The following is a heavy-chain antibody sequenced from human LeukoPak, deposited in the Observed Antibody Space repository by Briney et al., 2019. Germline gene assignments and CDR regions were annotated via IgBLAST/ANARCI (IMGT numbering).Heavy chain of an antibody. CDR3: ARLGSYHDF. D-gene: IGHD1-26*01. CDR1: GASISNYY. Sequence: SETLSLTCIVSGASISNYYWSWIRQTPEKGLEWMGHIQTSGGSSYYPSLKSRLTMSIDTSRNQLSLKLTSVTAADTALYFCARLGSYHDFRGQGALVTVSS. V-gene: IGHV4-4*09. J-gene: IGHJ4*02. CDR2: IQTSGGS.